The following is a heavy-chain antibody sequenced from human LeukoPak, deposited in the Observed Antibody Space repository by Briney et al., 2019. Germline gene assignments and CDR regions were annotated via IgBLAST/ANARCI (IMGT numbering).Heavy chain of an antibody. CDR3: TRTSTSSGWYAPYL. CDR2: ISSKGDYT. V-gene: IGHV3-64*01. J-gene: IGHJ4*02. Sequence: PGGSLRLSCAASGFTFSTYTMHWIRQAPGKGLEFVAAISSKGDYTHYANSVKGRFTISRDNPKNTLHLEMGSLRAEDMAVYYCTRTSTSSGWYAPYLWRQGTLVTVSS. CDR1: GFTFSTYT. D-gene: IGHD6-19*01.